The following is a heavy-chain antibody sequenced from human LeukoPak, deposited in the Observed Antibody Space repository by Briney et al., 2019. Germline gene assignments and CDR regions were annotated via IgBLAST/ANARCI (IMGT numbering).Heavy chain of an antibody. CDR1: GYTFTDYG. Sequence: GASVKVSCKASGYTFTDYGITWVRKAPGQGLEWMGWISAYNGNTIYAQKLQDRVTMTTDTSTSTAYVELRSLTSDDTAVYYCARDFPVPAVTADYYYHGMDVWGQGTTVTVSS. CDR2: ISAYNGNT. V-gene: IGHV1-18*01. J-gene: IGHJ6*02. D-gene: IGHD2-2*01. CDR3: ARDFPVPAVTADYYYHGMDV.